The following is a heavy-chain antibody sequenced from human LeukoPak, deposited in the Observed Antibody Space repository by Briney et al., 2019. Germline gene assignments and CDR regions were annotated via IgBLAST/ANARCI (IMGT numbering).Heavy chain of an antibody. Sequence: SETLSLTCAVYGGSFSSYYWSWIQQPPGKGLEWIGYIYYSGSTNYNPSLKSRVTISVDTSKNQFSLKLSSVTAADTAVYYCARGGDDWLLPESFDYWGQGTLVTVSS. D-gene: IGHD3-9*01. V-gene: IGHV4-59*01. CDR1: GGSFSSYY. J-gene: IGHJ4*02. CDR3: ARGGDDWLLPESFDY. CDR2: IYYSGST.